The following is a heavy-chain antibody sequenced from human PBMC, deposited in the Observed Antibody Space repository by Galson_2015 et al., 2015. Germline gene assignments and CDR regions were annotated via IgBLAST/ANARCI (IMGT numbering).Heavy chain of an antibody. J-gene: IGHJ6*02. CDR3: ARDIVGALYGMAV. Sequence: SLRLSCAASGFTFSSYWMHWVRQAPGKGLVWVSRINSDGSSTSYADSVKGRFTISRDNAKNMLYLQMNSLRAEDTAVYYCARDIVGALYGMAVWGQGPTVTVSS. D-gene: IGHD1-26*01. CDR1: GFTFSSYW. CDR2: INSDGSST. V-gene: IGHV3-74*01.